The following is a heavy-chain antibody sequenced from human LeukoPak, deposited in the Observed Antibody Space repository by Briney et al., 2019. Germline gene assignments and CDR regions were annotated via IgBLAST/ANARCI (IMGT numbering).Heavy chain of an antibody. J-gene: IGHJ6*03. V-gene: IGHV3-74*01. CDR1: GFTFSSYW. Sequence: GGSLRLSCAASGFTFSSYWMHWVRQAPGKGLVWVSRINSDGSSTSYADSVKGRFTISRDNSKNTLFLQMNSLRAEDTAVYYCAKRRGLELLYYYYMDVWGKGTTVTVSS. CDR2: INSDGSST. D-gene: IGHD1-7*01. CDR3: AKRRGLELLYYYYMDV.